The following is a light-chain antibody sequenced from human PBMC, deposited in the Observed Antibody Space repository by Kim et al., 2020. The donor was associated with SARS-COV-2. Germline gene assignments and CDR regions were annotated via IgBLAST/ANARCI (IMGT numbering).Light chain of an antibody. CDR3: LHYGSSPHT. CDR1: QTVSSS. V-gene: IGKV3-20*01. J-gene: IGKJ2*01. CDR2: GAS. Sequence: SLSPGERATLSGRASQTVSSSLAWYKQKPGQAPRLLIYGASNRATGIPNRFSGSESGTDFTLTISRLEPEDFAVYYCLHYGSSPHTFGQGTKLEI.